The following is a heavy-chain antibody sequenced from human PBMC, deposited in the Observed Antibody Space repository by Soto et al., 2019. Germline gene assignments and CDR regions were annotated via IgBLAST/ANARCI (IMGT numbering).Heavy chain of an antibody. J-gene: IGHJ6*02. CDR2: ISGSGGST. D-gene: IGHD1-1*01. CDR1: GFTFTTYA. Sequence: EVQLLESGGGLVQPGGSLRLSCAASGFTFTTYAMNWVRQAPGKGLESVSAISGSGGSTYYADSVKGRFTISRDNSKNTLYLQMNSLRAEDTAVYYCHGPLNKNNRGYYYGLDVWGPGTTVTVSS. CDR3: HGPLNKNNRGYYYGLDV. V-gene: IGHV3-23*01.